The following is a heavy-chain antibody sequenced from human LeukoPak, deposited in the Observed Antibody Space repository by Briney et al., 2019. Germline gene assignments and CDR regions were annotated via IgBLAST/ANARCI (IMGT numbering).Heavy chain of an antibody. V-gene: IGHV5-51*01. CDR3: ARRNGDYELDY. Sequence: GESLKISCRGSGYSFTNSWIGWVRQMPGRGLEWMGIIYPGDSHSIYSPPFQGQVTISADKSISTAYLQWSSLKASDTAMYYCARRNGDYELDYWGQGTLVTVSS. J-gene: IGHJ4*02. D-gene: IGHD4-17*01. CDR2: IYPGDSHS. CDR1: GYSFTNSW.